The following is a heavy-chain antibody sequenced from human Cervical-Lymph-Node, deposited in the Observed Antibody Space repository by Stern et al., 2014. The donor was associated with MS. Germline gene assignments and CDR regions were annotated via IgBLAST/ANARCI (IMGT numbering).Heavy chain of an antibody. CDR3: ASLTPILGIGAFDI. CDR2: ISGSGKTT. J-gene: IGHJ3*02. D-gene: IGHD7-27*01. Sequence: VQLVESGGGLVQSGGSLRLSCAASGFTFTTYSMNWVRQAPGKGLEWVSYISGSGKTTYYGDSVKGRFTISRDNAKNSLSLQMNSLRDEDTAMYYCASLTPILGIGAFDIWGQGTMVTVSS. V-gene: IGHV3-48*02. CDR1: GFTFTTYS.